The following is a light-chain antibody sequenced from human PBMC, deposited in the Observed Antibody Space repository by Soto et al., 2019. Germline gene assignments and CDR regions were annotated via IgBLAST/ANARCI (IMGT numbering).Light chain of an antibody. CDR2: GAS. Sequence: EIVMTQSPATLSVSPGERATLSCRASQSVRNNLAWYQRKPGQAPSLLIYGASTRATCRPARFSASGSGTVFILTISCLQHYDAAVYYWPQFTQWPYPFGQGTKVEIK. CDR1: QSVRNN. CDR3: PQFTQWPYP. J-gene: IGKJ2*01. V-gene: IGKV3-15*01.